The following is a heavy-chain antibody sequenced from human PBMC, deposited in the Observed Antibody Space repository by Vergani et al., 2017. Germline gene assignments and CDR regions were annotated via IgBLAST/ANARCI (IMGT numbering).Heavy chain of an antibody. CDR2: IYSSGST. D-gene: IGHD1-26*01. V-gene: IGHV4-61*02. J-gene: IGHJ3*02. CDR1: GDSISTGTYY. CDR3: ARGTFLHAFDN. Sequence: VQLQESGPGLLKPSQTLSLTCSVAGDSISTGTYYWNWIRQPAGKGLVWMGRIYSSGSTSYNPSIKSRITMSLDTSKNQFSLSLSSVTAADTAVYYCARGTFLHAFDNWGQGTVVTVSS.